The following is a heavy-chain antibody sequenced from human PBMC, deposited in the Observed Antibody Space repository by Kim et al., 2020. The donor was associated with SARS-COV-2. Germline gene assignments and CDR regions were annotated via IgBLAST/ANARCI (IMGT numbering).Heavy chain of an antibody. CDR1: GGSISSGGYY. V-gene: IGHV4-31*03. J-gene: IGHJ6*02. D-gene: IGHD3-10*01. Sequence: SETLSLTCTVSGGSISSGGYYWSWIRQHPGKGLEWIGYIYYSGSTYYNPSLKSRVTISVDTSKNQFSLKLSSVTAADTAVYYCARDSPRPFTMVRGVPHYYYYGMDVWGQGTTVTVSS. CDR2: IYYSGST. CDR3: ARDSPRPFTMVRGVPHYYYYGMDV.